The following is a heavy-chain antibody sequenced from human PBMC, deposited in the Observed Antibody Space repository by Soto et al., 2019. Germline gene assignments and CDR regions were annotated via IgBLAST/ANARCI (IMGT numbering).Heavy chain of an antibody. CDR3: ARDRNRGGSDAFDI. V-gene: IGHV4-59*01. Sequence: SETLSLTCTVSGGSMSSYYWSWIRQPPGKGLEWIGYIYYSGSTNYNPSLKSRVTISVDTSKNQFSLKLSSVTAADTAVYYCARDRNRGGSDAFDIWGQGTMVTVSS. D-gene: IGHD2-15*01. CDR2: IYYSGST. J-gene: IGHJ3*02. CDR1: GGSMSSYY.